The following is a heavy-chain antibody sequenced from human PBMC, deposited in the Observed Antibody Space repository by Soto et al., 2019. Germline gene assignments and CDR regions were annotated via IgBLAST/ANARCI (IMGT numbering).Heavy chain of an antibody. D-gene: IGHD3-22*01. CDR3: ARHDYDSSGYYPNWFDP. Sequence: QLQLQESGPGLEKPSETLSLTCTVSGGSISSSSYYWGWIRQPPGKGLEWIGSIYYSGSTYYNPSLKSRVTISVDTSKNQFSLKLSSVTAADTAVYYCARHDYDSSGYYPNWFDPWGQGTLVTVSS. J-gene: IGHJ5*02. V-gene: IGHV4-39*01. CDR1: GGSISSSSYY. CDR2: IYYSGST.